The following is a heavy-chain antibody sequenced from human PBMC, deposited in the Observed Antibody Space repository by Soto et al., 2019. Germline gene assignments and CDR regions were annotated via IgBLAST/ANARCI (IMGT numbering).Heavy chain of an antibody. V-gene: IGHV1-69*13. CDR3: ARDESPYSSSFNWFDP. CDR1: GGTFSSYA. J-gene: IGHJ5*02. Sequence: SVKVSCKASGGTFSSYAISWVRQAPGQGLEWMGGIIPIFGTANYAQKFQGRVTITADESTSTAYMELSSLRSEDTAVYYCARDESPYSSSFNWFDPWGQGTLVTVSS. D-gene: IGHD6-13*01. CDR2: IIPIFGTA.